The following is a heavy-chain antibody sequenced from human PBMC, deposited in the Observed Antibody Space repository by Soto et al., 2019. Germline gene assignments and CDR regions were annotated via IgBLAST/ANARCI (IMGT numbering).Heavy chain of an antibody. CDR1: GGYINSSGYY. CDR2: IYYSGST. D-gene: IGHD1-26*01. CDR3: AKEGGNHYYYYALDV. Sequence: PSETLSLTCTVSGGYINSSGYYWSWIRQHPGKGLEWIGYIYYSGSTYYNPSLKSRITINPDTSKNQFSLQLNSVTPEDTAVYYCAKEGGNHYYYYALDVWGQGTTVTVSS. J-gene: IGHJ6*02. V-gene: IGHV4-31*03.